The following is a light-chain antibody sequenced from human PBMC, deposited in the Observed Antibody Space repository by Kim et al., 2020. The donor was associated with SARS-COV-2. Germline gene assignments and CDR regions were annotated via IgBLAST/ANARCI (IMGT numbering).Light chain of an antibody. J-gene: IGLJ3*02. Sequence: SYELTQPPSVSVSPGQTASITCSGDKLGDKYACWYQQKPGQSPVLVIYQDSKRPSGIPERFSGSNSGNTATLTISGTQAMDEADYYCQAWDSSTAPWVFG. V-gene: IGLV3-1*01. CDR3: QAWDSSTAPWV. CDR1: KLGDKY. CDR2: QDS.